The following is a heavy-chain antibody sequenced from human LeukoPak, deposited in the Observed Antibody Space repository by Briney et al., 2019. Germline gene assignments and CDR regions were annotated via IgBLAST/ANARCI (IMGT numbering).Heavy chain of an antibody. CDR1: GYSFTCYW. V-gene: IGHV5-51*01. CDR2: IYPGDSDT. J-gene: IGHJ4*02. CDR3: ARTIAAAGTFHPFDY. Sequence: ESLKISCKGSGYSFTCYWIGWVRQMPGKGLEWMGIIYPGDSDTRYSPSFQGQVTISADKSISTAYLQWSSLKASDTAMYYCARTIAAAGTFHPFDYWGQGTLVTVSS. D-gene: IGHD6-13*01.